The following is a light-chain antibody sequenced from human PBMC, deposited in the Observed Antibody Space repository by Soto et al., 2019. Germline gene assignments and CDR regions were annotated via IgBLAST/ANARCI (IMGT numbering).Light chain of an antibody. J-gene: IGLJ3*02. V-gene: IGLV1-44*01. Sequence: QSVLTQPPSAFGTPGQRVTISCSGSSSSVGSNAVNWYQQLPGTAPKLLIYSIDKRPSGVPDRISGSKSGTSASLAISGLQSEDEADYYCAAWDDSLTGVVFGGGTKLTVL. CDR3: AAWDDSLTGVV. CDR1: SSSVGSNA. CDR2: SID.